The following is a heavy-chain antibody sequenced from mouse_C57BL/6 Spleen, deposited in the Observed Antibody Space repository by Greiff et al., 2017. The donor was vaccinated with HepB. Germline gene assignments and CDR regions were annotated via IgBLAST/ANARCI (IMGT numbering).Heavy chain of an antibody. Sequence: VQLQQPGAELVMPGASVKLSCKASGYTFTSYWMHWVKQRPGQGLEWIGEIDPSDSYTNYNQKFKGKSTLTVDKSSSTAYMQLSSLTSEDSAVYYWARGDGRGFAYWGQGTLVTVSA. V-gene: IGHV1-69*01. CDR2: IDPSDSYT. D-gene: IGHD1-1*01. J-gene: IGHJ3*01. CDR1: GYTFTSYW. CDR3: ARGDGRGFAY.